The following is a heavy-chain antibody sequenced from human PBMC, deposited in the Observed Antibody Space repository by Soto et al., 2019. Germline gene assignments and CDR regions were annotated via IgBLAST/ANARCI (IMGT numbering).Heavy chain of an antibody. CDR2: IYYSGST. V-gene: IGHV4-30-4*08. CDR1: GGSISSYY. D-gene: IGHD6-13*01. J-gene: IGHJ4*02. Sequence: PSETLSLTCTVSGGSISSYYWSWIRQAPGKGLEWIGYIYYSGSTYYNPSLKSRVTISVDTSKNQFSLKLSSVTAADTAVYYCARATGIAAAFDYWGQGTLVTVSS. CDR3: ARATGIAAAFDY.